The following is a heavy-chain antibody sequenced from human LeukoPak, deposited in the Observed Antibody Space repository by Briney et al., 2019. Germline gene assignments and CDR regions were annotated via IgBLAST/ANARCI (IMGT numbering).Heavy chain of an antibody. D-gene: IGHD4-23*01. Sequence: GASVRVSCKVSGYTLTELSMHWVRQAPGKGLEWMGGFDPEDGETIYAQKFPGRVTMTEDTSTDTAYMELSSLRSEDTAVYYCATRGVVTRGSYYYYGMDVWGQGTTVTVSS. V-gene: IGHV1-24*01. CDR1: GYTLTELS. CDR2: FDPEDGET. J-gene: IGHJ6*02. CDR3: ATRGVVTRGSYYYYGMDV.